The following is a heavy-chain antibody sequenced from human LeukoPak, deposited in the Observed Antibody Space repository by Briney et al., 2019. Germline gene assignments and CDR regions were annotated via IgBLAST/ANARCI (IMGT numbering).Heavy chain of an antibody. D-gene: IGHD6-6*01. CDR2: IQNDGNNK. Sequence: GGSLRLSCSASGFNFETHAMHWVRQAPGKGLEWVAHIQNDGNNKKYADSVKGRFTISRDNSKNTLYLQMNSLRIDDTAVYYCARDWGTSSLYLVNWGQGTLVTVSS. CDR1: GFNFETHA. CDR3: ARDWGTSSLYLVN. V-gene: IGHV3-30*02. J-gene: IGHJ4*02.